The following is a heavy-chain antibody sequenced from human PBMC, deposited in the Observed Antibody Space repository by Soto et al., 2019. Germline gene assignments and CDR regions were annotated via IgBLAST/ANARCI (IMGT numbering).Heavy chain of an antibody. Sequence: QVQLVESGGGVVQPGRSLRLSCAASGFTFSSYGMHWVRQAPGKGLEWVAVISYDGSNKYYADSVKGRFTISRDNSKNTLYLQMNSLRAEDTAVYYCLYYYDRGHWGQGTLVTVSS. CDR3: LYYYDRGH. CDR2: ISYDGSNK. D-gene: IGHD3-22*01. V-gene: IGHV3-30*03. J-gene: IGHJ4*02. CDR1: GFTFSSYG.